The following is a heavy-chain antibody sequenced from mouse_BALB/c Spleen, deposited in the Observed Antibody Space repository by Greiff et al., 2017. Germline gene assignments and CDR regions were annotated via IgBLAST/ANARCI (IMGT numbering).Heavy chain of an antibody. J-gene: IGHJ2*01. D-gene: IGHD4-1*01. CDR2: IYPGDGDT. CDR3: ARDGTGYYFDY. V-gene: IGHV1-87*01. CDR1: GYTFTSYW. Sequence: VQLQQSGAELARPGASVKLSCKASGYTFTSYWMQWVKQRPGQGLEWIGAIYPGDGDTRYTQKFKGKATLTADKSSSTAYMQLSSLASEDSAVYYCARDGTGYYFDYWGQGTTLTVSS.